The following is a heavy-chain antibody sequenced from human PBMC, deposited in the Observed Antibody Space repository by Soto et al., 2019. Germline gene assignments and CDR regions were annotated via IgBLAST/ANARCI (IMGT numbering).Heavy chain of an antibody. V-gene: IGHV4-61*01. CDR2: IYYSGST. CDR1: GGSVSSGSYY. Sequence: SETLSLTCTVSGGSVSSGSYYWSWIRQPPGKGLEWIGYIYYSGSTNYNPSLKSRVTISVDTSKNQFSLKLSSVTAADTAVYYCARIGPFWNGYDIYLDYWGQGTLVTVSS. CDR3: ARIGPFWNGYDIYLDY. D-gene: IGHD3-3*01. J-gene: IGHJ4*02.